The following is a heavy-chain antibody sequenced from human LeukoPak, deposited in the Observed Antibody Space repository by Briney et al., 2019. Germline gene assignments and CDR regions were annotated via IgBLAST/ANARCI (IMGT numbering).Heavy chain of an antibody. CDR3: ARDSYYYDSSGVNFDY. V-gene: IGHV3-20*04. CDR2: INWNGGST. D-gene: IGHD3-22*01. Sequence: PGGALRLSCAASGFTFSSYDMTWVRQAPGRVLEWVSGINWNGGSTGYADSVKGRFTISRDNAKNTLYLQMNSLRAEDTAVYYCARDSYYYDSSGVNFDYWGQGTLVTVSS. CDR1: GFTFSSYD. J-gene: IGHJ4*02.